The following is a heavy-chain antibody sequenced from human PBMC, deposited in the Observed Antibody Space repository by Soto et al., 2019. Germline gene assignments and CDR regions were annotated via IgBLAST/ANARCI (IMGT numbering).Heavy chain of an antibody. D-gene: IGHD4-4*01. CDR1: GGSISSSSYY. CDR2: IYYSGST. J-gene: IGHJ4*02. Sequence: SETLSLTCTVSGGSISSSSYYWGWIRQPPGKGLEWIGSIYYSGSTYYNPSLKSRVTISVDTSKNQFSLKLSSVTAADTAVYYCARQASPSTVTLDYWGQGTLVTVSS. CDR3: ARQASPSTVTLDY. V-gene: IGHV4-39*01.